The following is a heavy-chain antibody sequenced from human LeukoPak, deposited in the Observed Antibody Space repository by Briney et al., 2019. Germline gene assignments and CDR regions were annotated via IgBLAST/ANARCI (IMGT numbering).Heavy chain of an antibody. CDR2: IYPGDSDT. J-gene: IGHJ6*03. D-gene: IGHD6-13*01. V-gene: IGHV5-51*01. Sequence: GESLKISCKGSGYSFTSYWIGWVRQMPGKGLEWMGIIYPGDSDTRYSPSFQGQVTISADKSISTAYLQWSSLKASDTAMYYCARPDRPYSSSWYRAIGGWNYMDVWGKGTTVTVSS. CDR1: GYSFTSYW. CDR3: ARPDRPYSSSWYRAIGGWNYMDV.